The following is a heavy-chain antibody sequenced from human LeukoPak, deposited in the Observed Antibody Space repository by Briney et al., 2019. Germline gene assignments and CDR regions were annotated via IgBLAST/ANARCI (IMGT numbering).Heavy chain of an antibody. CDR2: ISGSGGST. V-gene: IGHV3-23*01. J-gene: IGHJ4*02. Sequence: GGSLRLSCAASGFTFRNYAMSWVRQAPGKGLEWVSTISGSGGSTYYADSAKGRFTISRDNSKNTLYLQMNSLRAEDTALYYCAKDRPSMIVVVITGFDYWGQGTLVTVSS. D-gene: IGHD3-22*01. CDR1: GFTFRNYA. CDR3: AKDRPSMIVVVITGFDY.